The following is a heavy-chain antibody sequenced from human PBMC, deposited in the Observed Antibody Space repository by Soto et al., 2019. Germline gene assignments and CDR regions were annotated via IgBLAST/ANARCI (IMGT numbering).Heavy chain of an antibody. CDR2: ISGRSTST. CDR3: AKDPSSGFAMENYFDY. CDR1: GFTFSSYA. J-gene: IGHJ4*02. D-gene: IGHD3-10*01. Sequence: EVQLSGSGGGLVQPGGSLRLSCAASGFTFSSYAMSWVRQAPGKGLEWVSAISGRSTSTYYADSVKGRFTISRDNSKNTVYLQMNSLRAEDTAVYYCAKDPSSGFAMENYFDYWGQGTLVTVSS. V-gene: IGHV3-23*01.